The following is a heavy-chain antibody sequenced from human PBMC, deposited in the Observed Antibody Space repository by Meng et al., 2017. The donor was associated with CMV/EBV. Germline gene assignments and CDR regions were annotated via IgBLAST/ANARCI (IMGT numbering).Heavy chain of an antibody. J-gene: IGHJ5*02. Sequence: ASVKVSCKSSGYTFTGYHMHWVRQAPGQQLEWMGWINPNSGGTNYAQRFQGRVTMTRDTSISTAYMELSRLTSEDTAVYYCARAVVPDATFDPWGKGTLVTVSS. CDR3: ARAVVPDATFDP. CDR2: INPNSGGT. D-gene: IGHD2-2*01. CDR1: GYTFTGYH. V-gene: IGHV1-2*02.